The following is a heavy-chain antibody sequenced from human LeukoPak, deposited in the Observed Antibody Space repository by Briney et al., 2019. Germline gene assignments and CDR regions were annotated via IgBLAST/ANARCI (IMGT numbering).Heavy chain of an antibody. CDR1: GFTFSSYS. V-gene: IGHV3-48*01. D-gene: IGHD2-21*01. J-gene: IGHJ4*02. CDR2: ISSSSSTI. Sequence: GGSLRLSCAASGFTFSSYSMNWVRQAPGKGLEWVSYISSSSSTIYYADSVKGRFTISRDNAKNSLYLQMNSLRAEDTAVYYCARDRWECGGDCYRLDYWGQGTLVTVSS. CDR3: ARDRWECGGDCYRLDY.